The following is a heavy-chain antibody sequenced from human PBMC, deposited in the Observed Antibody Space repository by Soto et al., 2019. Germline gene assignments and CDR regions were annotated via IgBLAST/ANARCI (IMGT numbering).Heavy chain of an antibody. CDR3: ARVTIRGSFDY. D-gene: IGHD3-10*01. CDR2: IGSSGGPI. J-gene: IGHJ4*02. CDR1: GFTFLSYE. Sequence: GGSLRLSCAASGFTFLSYEMNWVRQAPGKGLEWISYIGSSGGPISYADSVKGRFTISRDNAKNSLYLQMHSLRVEDTAVYYCARVTIRGSFDYWGQGSLVTVSS. V-gene: IGHV3-48*03.